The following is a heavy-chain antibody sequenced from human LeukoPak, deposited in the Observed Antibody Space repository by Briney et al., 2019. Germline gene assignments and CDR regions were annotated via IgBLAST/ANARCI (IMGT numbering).Heavy chain of an antibody. D-gene: IGHD6-13*01. CDR2: ISYDGSNK. CDR3: AKDHGIAAAGNEGDAFDI. V-gene: IGHV3-30*18. J-gene: IGHJ3*02. Sequence: RRSLRLSCAASGFTFSSYGMHWVRQAPGKGLEWVAVISYDGSNKYYADSVKGRFTISRDNSKNTLYLQMNSLRAEDTAVYYCAKDHGIAAAGNEGDAFDIWGQGTMVTVSS. CDR1: GFTFSSYG.